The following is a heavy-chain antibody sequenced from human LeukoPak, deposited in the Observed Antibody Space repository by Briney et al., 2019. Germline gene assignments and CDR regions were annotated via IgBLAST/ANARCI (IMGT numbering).Heavy chain of an antibody. V-gene: IGHV4-39*07. CDR2: ILHSGNT. Sequence: SETLSLTCTVSGGSISSSSYYWGWIRQPPGKGLEWIGSILHSGNTEYNPSLESRVTISVDTSKNQFSLKLSSATAADTAVYYCARAPTGYFYYMDVWGKGTTVTVSS. CDR3: ARAPTGYFYYMDV. CDR1: GGSISSSSYY. J-gene: IGHJ6*03.